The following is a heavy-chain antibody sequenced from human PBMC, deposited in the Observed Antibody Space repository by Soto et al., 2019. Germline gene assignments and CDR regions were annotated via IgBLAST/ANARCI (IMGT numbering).Heavy chain of an antibody. V-gene: IGHV3-15*07. CDR3: STGYYDITFPFDH. J-gene: IGHJ4*02. D-gene: IGHD3-9*01. CDR1: GFGFSSVY. Sequence: EVQLVESGGGLAKPGGSHRLSCVASGFGFSSVYMNWVRQAPGRGLEWVGRIRSQTAGGAADYAGPVKGRFTISRDDSTHTVYLQMRGLKTEDTAVYYGSTGYYDITFPFDHWGQGTPVTVSS. CDR2: IRSQTAGGAA.